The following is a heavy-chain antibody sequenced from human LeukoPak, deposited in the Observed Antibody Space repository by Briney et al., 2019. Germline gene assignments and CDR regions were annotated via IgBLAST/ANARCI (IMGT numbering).Heavy chain of an antibody. Sequence: SETLSLTCTVSGGSISSYYWSWIRQPAGKGLEWIGRIDTSGNTNYKPSLKSRVTMSVDTSKNQFSLKLSSVTAADTAVYYWARVSSSWYQDWYFDLWGRGTLVTVSS. D-gene: IGHD6-13*01. J-gene: IGHJ2*01. V-gene: IGHV4-4*07. CDR2: IDTSGNT. CDR3: ARVSSSWYQDWYFDL. CDR1: GGSISSYY.